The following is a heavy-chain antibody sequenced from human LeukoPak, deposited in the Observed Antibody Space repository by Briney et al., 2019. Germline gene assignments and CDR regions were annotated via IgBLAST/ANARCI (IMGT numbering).Heavy chain of an antibody. CDR1: GGSISSYY. J-gene: IGHJ5*02. CDR3: ARRIVGANNWFDP. CDR2: IYYSGST. Sequence: SETLSLTCTVSGGSISSYYWGWIRQPPGKGLEWIGSIYYSGSTYYNPSLKSRVTISVDTSKNQFSLKLSSVTAADTAVYHCARRIVGANNWFDPWGQGTLVTVSS. D-gene: IGHD1-26*01. V-gene: IGHV4-39*07.